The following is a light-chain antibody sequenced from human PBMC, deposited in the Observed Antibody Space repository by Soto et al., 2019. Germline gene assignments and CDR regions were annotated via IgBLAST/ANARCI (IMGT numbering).Light chain of an antibody. CDR1: SSNIGSSS. CDR3: AAWDVSLNGLYV. J-gene: IGLJ1*01. Sequence: QSVLTQPPSASGTPGQRGTISCSGSSSNIGSSSVNWYQQLPVTAPKLLIYNNNQWPSGVPDRFSGSKSGTSASLAISGLQSEDEADYYCAAWDVSLNGLYVFGTGTTLTVL. V-gene: IGLV1-44*01. CDR2: NNN.